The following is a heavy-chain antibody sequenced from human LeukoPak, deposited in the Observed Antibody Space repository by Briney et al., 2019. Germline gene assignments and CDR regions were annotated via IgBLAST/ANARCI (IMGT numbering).Heavy chain of an antibody. Sequence: SETLSLTCTVSGVSISSYYWGWIRQLPGKGLEWLGFIYYSGSSSNYNPSLKSRVTISLDTSKNQFSLKLSSVTAADTAVYYCAKYSSSWFDPWGRGTLVTVSS. D-gene: IGHD6-13*01. V-gene: IGHV4-59*01. J-gene: IGHJ5*02. CDR3: AKYSSSWFDP. CDR2: IYYSGSSS. CDR1: GVSISSYY.